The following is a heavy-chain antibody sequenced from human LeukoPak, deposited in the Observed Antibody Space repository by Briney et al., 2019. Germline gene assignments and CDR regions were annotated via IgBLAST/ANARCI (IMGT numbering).Heavy chain of an antibody. J-gene: IGHJ4*02. CDR2: FDPEDDET. Sequence: ASVKVSCKVSGYTLTELSMHWVRQSPGRGLEWMAIFDPEDDETIYAPKFQGRVTMTEDTSTDTAYMEVNSLTSEDTAVCYCATNLGDNGDYVHYWGQGTLVTVSS. V-gene: IGHV1-24*01. CDR3: ATNLGDNGDYVHY. CDR1: GYTLTELS. D-gene: IGHD4-17*01.